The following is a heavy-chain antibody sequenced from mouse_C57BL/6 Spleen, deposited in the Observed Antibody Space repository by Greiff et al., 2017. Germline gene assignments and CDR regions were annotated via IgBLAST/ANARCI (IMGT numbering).Heavy chain of an antibody. Sequence: EVQLVESGGGLVKPGGSLKLSCAASGFTFSSYAMSWVRQTPEKRLEWVATISDGGSYTYYPDNVKGRFTISRDNAKNNLYQQMSHLKSEDTAMYYCARDSYDEFAYWGQGTLVTVSA. V-gene: IGHV5-4*01. CDR2: ISDGGSYT. D-gene: IGHD2-12*01. CDR3: ARDSYDEFAY. CDR1: GFTFSSYA. J-gene: IGHJ3*01.